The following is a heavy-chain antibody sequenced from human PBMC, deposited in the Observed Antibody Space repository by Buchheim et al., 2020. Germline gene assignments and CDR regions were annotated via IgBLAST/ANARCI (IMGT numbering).Heavy chain of an antibody. V-gene: IGHV3-74*01. CDR1: GFTFSSYW. Sequence: EVQLVESGGGLVQPGGSLRLSCAASGFTFSSYWMHWVRQAPGKGLVWVSRINSDGSSTSYADSVKGRFTISRDNAKNTLYLQMNSLRAEDTAVYYFTRSFDYYDFWSGYYRRGGADYWGQGTL. D-gene: IGHD3-3*01. CDR3: TRSFDYYDFWSGYYRRGGADY. CDR2: INSDGSST. J-gene: IGHJ4*02.